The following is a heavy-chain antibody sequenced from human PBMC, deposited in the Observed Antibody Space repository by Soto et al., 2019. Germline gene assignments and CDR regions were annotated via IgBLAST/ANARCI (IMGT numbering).Heavy chain of an antibody. Sequence: PGGSLRLSCPTSVFPFSDYYMSWIRQAPGKGLEWLSHISPKSTYRNYADSVKGRFTISRDNTKSSLFLQMNSLGVEDTAVYYCVRGGGGGLFEHWGQGVLVTVSS. J-gene: IGHJ4*02. D-gene: IGHD2-21*01. CDR1: VFPFSDYY. CDR3: VRGGGGGLFEH. V-gene: IGHV3-11*06. CDR2: ISPKSTYR.